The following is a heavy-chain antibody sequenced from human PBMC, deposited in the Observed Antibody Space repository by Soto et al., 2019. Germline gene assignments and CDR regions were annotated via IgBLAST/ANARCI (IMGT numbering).Heavy chain of an antibody. J-gene: IGHJ6*02. D-gene: IGHD3-3*01. CDR2: TRNKANSYTT. CDR3: ARPPQTGYDFHV. Sequence: EVQLVESGGGLVQPGGSLRLSCAASGFTLSDHYMDWVRQAPGKGLEWVGRTRNKANSYTTEYAASVKGRFTISRDDSKNSLYLQMNSLKTEDTAVYYCARPPQTGYDFHVWGQGTTVTVSS. CDR1: GFTLSDHY. V-gene: IGHV3-72*01.